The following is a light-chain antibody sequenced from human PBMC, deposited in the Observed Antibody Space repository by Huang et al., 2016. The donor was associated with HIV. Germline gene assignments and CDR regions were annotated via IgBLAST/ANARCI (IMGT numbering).Light chain of an antibody. CDR3: QQRGHWPLT. Sequence: DIVLTQSPATLSLSPGERVTLSCRASQSVSSFLAWYQHKPGQAPRLLIYDASNRATGIQARFSGSGSGTDFTLTISSLEPEDFAVYYCQQRGHWPLTFGGGTKVEIK. CDR1: QSVSSF. CDR2: DAS. J-gene: IGKJ4*01. V-gene: IGKV3-11*01.